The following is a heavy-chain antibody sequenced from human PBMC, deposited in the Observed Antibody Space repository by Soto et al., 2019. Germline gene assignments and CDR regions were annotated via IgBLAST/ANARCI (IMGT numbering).Heavy chain of an antibody. D-gene: IGHD6-19*01. J-gene: IGHJ4*02. Sequence: GGSLRLSXAASGFTFSSYSMNWVRQAPGKGLEWVSSISSSGSYIYYADSVKGRFTISRDNAKNSLYLQMNSLRAEDTAVYYCARYRISSGWLDYWGQGTLVTVSS. CDR1: GFTFSSYS. V-gene: IGHV3-21*01. CDR2: ISSSGSYI. CDR3: ARYRISSGWLDY.